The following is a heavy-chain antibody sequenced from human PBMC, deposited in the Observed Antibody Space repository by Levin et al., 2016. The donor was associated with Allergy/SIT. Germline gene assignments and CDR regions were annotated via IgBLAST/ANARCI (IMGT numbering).Heavy chain of an antibody. CDR2: ISVYSGNT. CDR1: GYTFSNYG. Sequence: ASVKVSCKTSGYTFSNYGIYWVRQAPGQGLEWMGWISVYSGNTNYAQKVQGRITVTTETATSTAYMELRGLRSDDTAVYYCARASGPYSSGWSHWGQGTLVTVSS. CDR3: ARASGPYSSGWSH. D-gene: IGHD6-19*01. J-gene: IGHJ4*02. V-gene: IGHV1-18*01.